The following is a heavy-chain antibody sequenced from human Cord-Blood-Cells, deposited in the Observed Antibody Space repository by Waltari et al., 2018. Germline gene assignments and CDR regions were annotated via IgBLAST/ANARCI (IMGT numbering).Heavy chain of an antibody. D-gene: IGHD1-26*01. CDR2: ISWDGGST. CDR1: GFTFVDSA. CDR3: ARGGSGRDAFDI. Sequence: EVQLVESGGVVVQPGGSLRRSCAASGFTFVDSAMHWVRQAPGKGLEWISLISWDGGSTYYADSVKGRFTISRDNSKNSLYLQMNSLRAEDTAFYYCARGGSGRDAFDIWGQGTMVTVSS. J-gene: IGHJ3*02. V-gene: IGHV3-43D*03.